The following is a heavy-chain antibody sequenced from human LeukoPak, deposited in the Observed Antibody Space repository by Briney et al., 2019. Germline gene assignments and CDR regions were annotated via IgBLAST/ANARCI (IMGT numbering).Heavy chain of an antibody. V-gene: IGHV1-2*06. D-gene: IGHD3-10*01. J-gene: IGHJ4*02. CDR3: ARSPPYYYGSGSLDIFDY. CDR2: INPNSGGT. CDR1: GYTFTGYY. Sequence: GASVKVSCKASGYTFTGYYMHWVRQAPGQGLEWMGRINPNSGGTNYAQKFQGRVTMTRDTSISTAYMELSRLRSDDTAVYYCARSPPYYYGSGSLDIFDYWGQGTLVTVSS.